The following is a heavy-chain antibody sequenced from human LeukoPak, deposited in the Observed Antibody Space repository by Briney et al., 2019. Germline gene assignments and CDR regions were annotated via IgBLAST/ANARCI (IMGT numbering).Heavy chain of an antibody. CDR2: IHYSGST. Sequence: PSETLSLTCTVSGGSTSSYYWSWIRQSPGKGLEWIAYIHYSGSTNYNPSLKSRLTISVDTSKNQFSLKLSSVTAADTAVYYCARGQGITGTTYYFDYWGQGTLVTVSS. V-gene: IGHV4-59*12. J-gene: IGHJ4*02. CDR1: GGSTSSYY. CDR3: ARGQGITGTTYYFDY. D-gene: IGHD1-20*01.